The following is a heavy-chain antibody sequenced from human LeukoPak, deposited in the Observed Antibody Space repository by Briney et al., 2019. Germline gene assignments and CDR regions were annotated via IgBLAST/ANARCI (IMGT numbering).Heavy chain of an antibody. CDR1: GGSNY. D-gene: IGHD2-2*01. CDR3: ARDSGGYCSSTSCHWGDNWFDP. CDR2: IHYSGSP. Sequence: PSETLSLTCTVSGGSNYWSWIRQPPGKGLEWIGYIHYSGSPNYNPSLKSRLTISIDTSKNQFSLKLNSVTAADTAVYYCARDSGGYCSSTSCHWGDNWFDPWGQGTLVTVSS. J-gene: IGHJ5*02. V-gene: IGHV4-59*12.